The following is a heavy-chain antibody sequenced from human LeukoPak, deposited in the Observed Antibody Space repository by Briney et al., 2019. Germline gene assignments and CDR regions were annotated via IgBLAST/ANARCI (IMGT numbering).Heavy chain of an antibody. J-gene: IGHJ3*02. V-gene: IGHV3-21*01. CDR1: GFTFSSYR. CDR3: ARDGDYYDSRGDAFDI. CDR2: ISSSSSYI. D-gene: IGHD3-22*01. Sequence: GGSLRLSCAASGFTFSSYRMNWVRQAPGKGLEWVSSISSSSSYIYYADSVKGRFTISRDNAKNSLYLQMNSLRAEDTAVYYCARDGDYYDSRGDAFDIWGQGAMVTV.